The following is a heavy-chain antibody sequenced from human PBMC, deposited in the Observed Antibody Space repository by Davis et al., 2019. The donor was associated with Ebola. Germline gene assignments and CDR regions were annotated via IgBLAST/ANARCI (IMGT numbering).Heavy chain of an antibody. CDR3: ARGGVVPWFGDLAY. V-gene: IGHV1-69*04. D-gene: IGHD3-10*01. Sequence: SVQVSCKASGGTFSSYPISWVRQAPGQGLEWMGRIIPILGIANYAQTFQGRVTITADTSTSTAYMELSSLRSEDTAVYYCARGGVVPWFGDLAYWGQGTLVAVSS. J-gene: IGHJ4*02. CDR2: IIPILGIA. CDR1: GGTFSSYP.